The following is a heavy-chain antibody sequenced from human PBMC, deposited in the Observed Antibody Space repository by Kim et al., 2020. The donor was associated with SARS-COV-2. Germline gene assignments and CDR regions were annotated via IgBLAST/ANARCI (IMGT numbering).Heavy chain of an antibody. CDR2: INWNSASK. Sequence: GGSLRLSCEGSGFDLEYYAIHWVRQVPGKGLEWVSGINWNSASKGYGDSVKGRFTMSRDDAKKSVYLEMNSLRVEDTAFYYCAKEGDAYDVEKTRDWYFDLWGRGTLVTVSS. D-gene: IGHD5-12*01. J-gene: IGHJ2*01. CDR3: AKEGDAYDVEKTRDWYFDL. V-gene: IGHV3-9*01. CDR1: GFDLEYYA.